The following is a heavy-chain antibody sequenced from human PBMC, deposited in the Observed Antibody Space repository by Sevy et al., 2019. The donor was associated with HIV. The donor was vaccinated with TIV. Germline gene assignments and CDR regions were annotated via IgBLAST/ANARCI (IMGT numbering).Heavy chain of an antibody. CDR1: GYTFTSYA. J-gene: IGHJ5*02. Sequence: ASVKVSCKASGYTFTSYAMNWVRQAPGQGLEWMGWINTNTGNPTYAQGFTGWFVFSLDTSVSTAYLQISSLKAEDTAVYYCARDLSPGVAHNWFDPWGQGTLVTVSS. V-gene: IGHV7-4-1*02. D-gene: IGHD3-3*01. CDR2: INTNTGNP. CDR3: ARDLSPGVAHNWFDP.